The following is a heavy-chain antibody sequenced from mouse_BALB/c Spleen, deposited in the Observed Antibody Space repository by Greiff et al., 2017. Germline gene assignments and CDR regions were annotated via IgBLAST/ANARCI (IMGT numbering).Heavy chain of an antibody. J-gene: IGHJ2*01. CDR3: ARDRDGYDGGDY. CDR1: GFTFTDYY. CDR2: IRNKANGYTT. V-gene: IGHV7-3*02. Sequence: EVQLVESGGGLVQPGGSLRLSCATSGFTFTDYYMSWVRQPPGKALEWLGFIRNKANGYTTEYSASVKGRFTISRDNSQSILYLQMNTLRAEDSATYYCARDRDGYDGGDYWGQGTTLTVSS. D-gene: IGHD2-2*01.